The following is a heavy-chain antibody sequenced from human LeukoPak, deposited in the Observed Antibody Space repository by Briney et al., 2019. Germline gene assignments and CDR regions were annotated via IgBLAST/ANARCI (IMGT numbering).Heavy chain of an antibody. D-gene: IGHD1-1*01. Sequence: SETLSLTCTVSGGSISSSSYYWGWIRQPPGKGLEWIGSIYYSGSTYYNPSLKSRVTISVATSKNQFSLKLSSVTAADTAVYYCARHGVDDGPTLPLVYWGQGTLVTVSS. CDR1: GGSISSSSYY. CDR2: IYYSGST. J-gene: IGHJ4*02. CDR3: ARHGVDDGPTLPLVY. V-gene: IGHV4-39*01.